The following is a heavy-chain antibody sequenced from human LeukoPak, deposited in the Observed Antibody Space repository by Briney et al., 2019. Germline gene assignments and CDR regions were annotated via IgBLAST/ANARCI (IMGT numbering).Heavy chain of an antibody. CDR1: GGGISSYY. J-gene: IGHJ4*02. D-gene: IGHD6-13*01. Sequence: SETLSLTCTVSGGGISSYYWSCIRQPAGKGLEWIGRIYTIGSTNYNPSLKSRVTMSVDTSKNQFSLKLSSVTAADTAVYYCARGKTGSSSSRAQTIDYWGQGTLVTVSS. CDR2: IYTIGST. CDR3: ARGKTGSSSSRAQTIDY. V-gene: IGHV4-4*07.